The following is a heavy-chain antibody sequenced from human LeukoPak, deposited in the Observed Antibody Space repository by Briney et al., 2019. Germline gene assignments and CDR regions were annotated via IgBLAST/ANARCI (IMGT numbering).Heavy chain of an antibody. Sequence: GGSLRLSCAAPGFTVSSNYMSWVRQAPGKGLEWVSVIYSGGSTYYADSVKGRFTISRDNSKNTLYLQMNRLRAEDTAVYYCARGYCSGGTCYSDRGAFDIWGQGTIVTVSS. CDR1: GFTVSSNY. V-gene: IGHV3-53*01. CDR3: ARGYCSGGTCYSDRGAFDI. D-gene: IGHD2-15*01. CDR2: IYSGGST. J-gene: IGHJ3*02.